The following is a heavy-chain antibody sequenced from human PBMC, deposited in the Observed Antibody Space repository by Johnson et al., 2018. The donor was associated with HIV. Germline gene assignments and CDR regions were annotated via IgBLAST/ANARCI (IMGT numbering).Heavy chain of an antibody. D-gene: IGHD2-15*01. J-gene: IGHJ3*02. Sequence: QVQLVESGGGLVQPGGSLRLSCEASGFTFSNYGMHWVRQAPGKGLEWVAFIAHDGSIKHYADSVKGRFTMSRDNSKNSLYVQMHSLRAEDTAVYYCPKDQYGSSYDIWGQGTMVTVSS. CDR2: IAHDGSIK. CDR1: GFTFSNYG. CDR3: PKDQYGSSYDI. V-gene: IGHV3-30*02.